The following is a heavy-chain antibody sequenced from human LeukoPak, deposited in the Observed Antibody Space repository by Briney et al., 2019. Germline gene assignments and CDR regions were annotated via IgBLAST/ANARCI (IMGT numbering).Heavy chain of an antibody. D-gene: IGHD2-2*01. J-gene: IGHJ6*03. CDR3: ARRGYCSSTSCYPGDYYMDV. CDR1: GGSFSGYY. CDR2: INHSGST. V-gene: IGHV4-34*01. Sequence: PSETLSPTCAVYGGSFSGYYWSWIRQPPGKGLEWIGEINHSGSTNYNPSLKSRVTISVDTSKNQFSLKLSSVTAADTAVYYCARRGYCSSTSCYPGDYYMDVWGKGTTVTVSS.